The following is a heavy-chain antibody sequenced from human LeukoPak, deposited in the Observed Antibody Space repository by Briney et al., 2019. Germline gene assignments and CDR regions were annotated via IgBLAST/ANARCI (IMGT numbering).Heavy chain of an antibody. CDR2: INSDGSST. J-gene: IGHJ4*02. V-gene: IGHV3-74*01. CDR3: ARDKPSSIAARFDY. CDR1: RFTFSSYW. D-gene: IGHD6-6*01. Sequence: GGSLRLSCAASRFTFSSYWMHWVRQAPGKGLVWVSRINSDGSSTSYADSVKGRFTISRDNAKNTLYLQMNSLRAEDTAVYYCARDKPSSIAARFDYWGQGTLVTVSS.